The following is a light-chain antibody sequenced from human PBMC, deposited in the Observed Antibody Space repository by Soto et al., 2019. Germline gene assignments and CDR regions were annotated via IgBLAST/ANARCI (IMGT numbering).Light chain of an antibody. CDR3: QQYNSYPLT. Sequence: DIQMPQSPSTLSASVGDRVTITCRASQSISSWLAWYQQKPGKAPKLLIYKASNLESGVPSRFSGSGSGTEFTLTISSLQPDDFATYYCQQYNSYPLTFGPGTKVDIK. CDR1: QSISSW. J-gene: IGKJ3*01. CDR2: KAS. V-gene: IGKV1-5*03.